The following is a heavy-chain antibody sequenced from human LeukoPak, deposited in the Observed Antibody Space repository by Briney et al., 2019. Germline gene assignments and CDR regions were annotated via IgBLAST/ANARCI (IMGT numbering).Heavy chain of an antibody. CDR1: GYTFTSYD. CDR2: ISAYNGNT. D-gene: IGHD5-18*01. Sequence: ASVKVSCKASGYTFTSYDINWVRQATEQGLEWMGWISAYNGNTNYAQKLQGRVTMTTDTSTSTAYMELRSLRSEDTAVYYCARDVGTAMASSFDYWGQGTLVTVSS. V-gene: IGHV1-18*01. J-gene: IGHJ4*02. CDR3: ARDVGTAMASSFDY.